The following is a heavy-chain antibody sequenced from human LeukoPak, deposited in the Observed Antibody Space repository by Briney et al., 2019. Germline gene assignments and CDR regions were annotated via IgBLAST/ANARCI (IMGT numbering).Heavy chain of an antibody. CDR3: ARAGYYYDSSGYLARALNAFDI. V-gene: IGHV3-7*03. CDR2: INQNGSEK. D-gene: IGHD3-22*01. CDR1: GFIFSSYW. J-gene: IGHJ3*02. Sequence: GGSLRLSCAASGFIFSSYWMSWVRQAPGKGLEWVANINQNGSEKYYVDSVKGRFTISRDNAKNSLYLQMNSLRAEGTAVYYCARAGYYYDSSGYLARALNAFDIWGQGTMVTVSS.